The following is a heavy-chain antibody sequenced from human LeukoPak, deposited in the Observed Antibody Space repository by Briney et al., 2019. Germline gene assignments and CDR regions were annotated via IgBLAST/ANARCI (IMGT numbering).Heavy chain of an antibody. D-gene: IGHD5-18*01. J-gene: IGHJ6*03. CDR1: GFTFSSYA. CDR3: ARSREGYSYGYGDYYYYYTDV. CDR2: ISSNGGST. V-gene: IGHV3-64*02. Sequence: GGSLRLSCAASGFTFSSYAMHWVRQAPGKGLEYVSAISSNGGSTYYADSVKGRFTISRDNSKNTLYLQMGSLRAEDMAVYYYARSREGYSYGYGDYYYYYTDVWGKGTTVTVSS.